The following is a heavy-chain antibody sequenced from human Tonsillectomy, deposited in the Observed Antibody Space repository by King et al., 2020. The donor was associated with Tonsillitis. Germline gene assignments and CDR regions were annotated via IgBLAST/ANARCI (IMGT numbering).Heavy chain of an antibody. V-gene: IGHV3-64*01. CDR3: ARERAYDYVWGSYRFPDY. Sequence: EVQLVESGGGLVQPGGSLRLSCAASGFTFSSYAMHWVRQAPGKGLEYVSAISSNGGSTYYANSVKGRFTISRDNSKNTLYLQMGSLRAEDMAVYYCARERAYDYVWGSYRFPDYWGQGTLVTVSS. CDR1: GFTFSSYA. J-gene: IGHJ4*02. D-gene: IGHD3-16*02. CDR2: ISSNGGST.